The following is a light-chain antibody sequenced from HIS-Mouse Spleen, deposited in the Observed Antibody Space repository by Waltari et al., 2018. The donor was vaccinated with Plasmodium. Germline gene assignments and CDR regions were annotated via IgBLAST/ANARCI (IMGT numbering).Light chain of an antibody. Sequence: QSALTQPASVSGPPGQSITISCTGTSSDVGSYNLVSWYQQHPGKAPKLMIYEGSKRPSGVSNRFSGSKAGNRASLTSSGLQAEDEADYYCCSYAGSSTWVFGGGTKLTVL. CDR2: EGS. J-gene: IGLJ3*02. V-gene: IGLV2-23*01. CDR3: CSYAGSSTWV. CDR1: SSDVGSYNL.